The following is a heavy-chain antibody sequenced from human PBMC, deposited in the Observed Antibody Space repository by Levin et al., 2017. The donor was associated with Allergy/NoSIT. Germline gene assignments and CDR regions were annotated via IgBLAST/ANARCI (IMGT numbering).Heavy chain of an antibody. J-gene: IGHJ4*02. CDR2: ISYDGSNK. CDR3: AKGPGDPYCSGGSCYPGY. D-gene: IGHD2-15*01. Sequence: GGSLRLSCAASGFTFSSYGMHWVRQAPGKGLEWVAVISYDGSNKYYADSVKGRFTISRDNSKNTLYLQMNSLRAEDTAVYYCAKGPGDPYCSGGSCYPGYWGQGTLVTVSS. CDR1: GFTFSSYG. V-gene: IGHV3-30*18.